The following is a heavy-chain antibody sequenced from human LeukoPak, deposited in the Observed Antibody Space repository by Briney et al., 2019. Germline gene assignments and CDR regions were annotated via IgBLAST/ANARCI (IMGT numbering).Heavy chain of an antibody. CDR2: ISGSGGST. CDR1: GFTFSSYA. V-gene: IGHV3-23*01. J-gene: IGHJ4*02. CDR3: AKHSPVPDGYWGLLAPFDY. D-gene: IGHD1-26*01. Sequence: GGSLRLSCAASGFTFSSYAMSWVRQAPGKGLEWVSAISGSGGSTYYADSVKGRFTISRDNSKNTLYLQMNSLRAEDTAVYYCAKHSPVPDGYWGLLAPFDYWGQGTLVTVSS.